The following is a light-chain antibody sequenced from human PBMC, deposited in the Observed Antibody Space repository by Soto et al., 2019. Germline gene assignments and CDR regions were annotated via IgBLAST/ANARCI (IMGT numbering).Light chain of an antibody. CDR2: DVT. CDR3: CSYAGSYTVV. J-gene: IGLJ2*01. CDR1: SSDVGGYNY. V-gene: IGLV2-11*01. Sequence: QSALTQPRSVSGSPGQSVTISCTGTSSDVGGYNYVSWYQQHPGKVPKLIIYDVTKRPSGVPDRFSASKSGNTASLTVSGLQAGDEAGYYCCSYAGSYTVVFGGGTKLTVL.